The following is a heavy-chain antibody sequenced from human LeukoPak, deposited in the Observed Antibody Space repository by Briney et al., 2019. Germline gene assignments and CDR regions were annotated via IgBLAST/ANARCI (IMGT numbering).Heavy chain of an antibody. CDR2: IYYSGST. Sequence: SETLSLTCTVSGGSISSYYWSWIRQPPGKGLEWIGYIYYSGSTYYNPSLKSRVTISVDTSKNQFSLKLSSVTAADTAVYYCARGTTVTTYYFDYWGQGTLVTVSS. V-gene: IGHV4-59*06. CDR1: GGSISSYY. D-gene: IGHD4-17*01. CDR3: ARGTTVTTYYFDY. J-gene: IGHJ4*02.